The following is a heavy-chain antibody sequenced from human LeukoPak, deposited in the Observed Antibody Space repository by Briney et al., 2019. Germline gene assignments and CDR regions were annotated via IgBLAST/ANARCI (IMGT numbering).Heavy chain of an antibody. D-gene: IGHD3-3*01. CDR2: ISSSSSYI. V-gene: IGHV3-21*01. J-gene: IGHJ4*02. CDR1: GFTFSSYS. Sequence: PGGSLRLSCAASGFTFSSYSMNWVRQAPGKGLEWVSSISSSSSYIYYADSVKGRFTISRDNAKNSLYLQMNSLRAEDTAVYYCARAKEDYDFWSGYYSRPQPCDYWGQGTLVTVSS. CDR3: ARAKEDYDFWSGYYSRPQPCDY.